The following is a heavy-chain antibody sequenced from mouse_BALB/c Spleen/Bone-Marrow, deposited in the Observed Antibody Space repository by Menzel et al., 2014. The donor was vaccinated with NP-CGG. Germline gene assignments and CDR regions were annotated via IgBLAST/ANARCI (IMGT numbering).Heavy chain of an antibody. CDR1: GYSITSDYA. J-gene: IGHJ4*01. CDR3: ARRRYYYGAMDY. CDR2: ISYSGST. V-gene: IGHV3-2*02. Sequence: EVQLVESGPGLVKPSQSLSLTCTVTGYSITSDYAWNWIRQFPGNKLEWMGYISYSGSTSYNPSLKSRISITRDTSENQYFLQLNSVTTEDTATYYCARRRYYYGAMDYWGQGTSVTVSS. D-gene: IGHD1-1*01.